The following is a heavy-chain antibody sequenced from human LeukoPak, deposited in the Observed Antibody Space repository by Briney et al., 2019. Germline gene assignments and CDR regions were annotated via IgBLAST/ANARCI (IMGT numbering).Heavy chain of an antibody. J-gene: IGHJ5*02. Sequence: SETLSLTCAVYGGSFSGYYWSWIRQSPGKGLEWIGEINHSGNTNYNPSLKRRVTISVDRSKNQFSLKLSSVTAADTAVYYCARRGIAVAGRWFDPWGQGTLVTVSS. CDR2: INHSGNT. CDR1: GGSFSGYY. V-gene: IGHV4-34*01. CDR3: ARRGIAVAGRWFDP. D-gene: IGHD6-19*01.